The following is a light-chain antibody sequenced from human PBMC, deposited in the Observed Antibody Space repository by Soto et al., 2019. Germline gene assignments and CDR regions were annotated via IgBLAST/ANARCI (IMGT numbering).Light chain of an antibody. CDR3: NSYTSKSTGV. J-gene: IGLJ1*01. Sequence: QYPLTQPASVSGSPGQSITVSCTGTSRDVGGYNYVSWYQQHPGKAPKLIIYEVSTRPSGVSNRFSGSKSGNTASLTISGLQAEDEADYYCNSYTSKSTGVFGTGTKLTVL. V-gene: IGLV2-14*01. CDR2: EVS. CDR1: SRDVGGYNY.